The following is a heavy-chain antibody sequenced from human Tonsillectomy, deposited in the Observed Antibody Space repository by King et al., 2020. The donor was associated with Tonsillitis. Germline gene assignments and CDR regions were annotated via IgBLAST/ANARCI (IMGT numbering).Heavy chain of an antibody. CDR1: GFTFSSYS. V-gene: IGHV3-21*01. J-gene: IGHJ3*02. D-gene: IGHD2-15*01. CDR2: ITRNSGYI. CDR3: ARSWGRDCSGGTCYDAFDM. Sequence: VQLVESGGGLVKPGGSLRLSCAASGFTFSSYSMNWVRQAPGKGLEWVSSITRNSGYIYYADSVKGRFTISRDNAKSSLSLQMDSLRAAGTALYYCARSWGRDCSGGTCYDAFDMWGQGTMVTVSP.